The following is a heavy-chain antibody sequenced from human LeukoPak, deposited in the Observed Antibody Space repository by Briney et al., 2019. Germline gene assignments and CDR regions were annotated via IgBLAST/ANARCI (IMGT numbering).Heavy chain of an antibody. CDR3: ARGVRGLNYYDSSGYYSVLDYYGMDV. D-gene: IGHD3-22*01. V-gene: IGHV3-7*01. CDR1: GFTFSSYW. Sequence: GGSLRLYCAASGFTFSSYWMSWVRQAPGKGLEWVANIKQDGSEKYYVDSVKGRFTISRDNAKNSLYLQMNSLRAEDTAVYYCARGVRGLNYYDSSGYYSVLDYYGMDVWGQGTTVTVSS. J-gene: IGHJ6*02. CDR2: IKQDGSEK.